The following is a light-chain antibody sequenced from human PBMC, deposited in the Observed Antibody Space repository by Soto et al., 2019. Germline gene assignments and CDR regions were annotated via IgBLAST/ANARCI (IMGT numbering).Light chain of an antibody. V-gene: IGKV3-20*01. CDR1: QSVSSNY. J-gene: IGKJ4*01. Sequence: EIVLTQSPGTLSLSPGERATLSCRASQSVSSNYLAWYQHKPGQAPRLLIYGASSRPSGIPDRFSGSGSGTDFTLTISRLEPEDFAVYYCQQYGSSPLTFGGGTKVEIK. CDR3: QQYGSSPLT. CDR2: GAS.